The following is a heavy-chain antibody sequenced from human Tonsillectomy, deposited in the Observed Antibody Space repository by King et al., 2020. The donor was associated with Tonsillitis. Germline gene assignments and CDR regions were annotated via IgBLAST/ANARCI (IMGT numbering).Heavy chain of an antibody. Sequence: VQLVQSGAEVKQPGESLKISCKGSGYSFTTYWIGWVRQLPGKGLELMGVIYPGDSDTIYSPSFQGQGTISADKSISTAYLQWSSLKASDTAMYYCARLDYYYYYMDVWGKGTTVTVSS. V-gene: IGHV5-51*01. CDR1: GYSFTTYW. J-gene: IGHJ6*03. CDR2: IYPGDSDT. CDR3: ARLDYYYYYMDV.